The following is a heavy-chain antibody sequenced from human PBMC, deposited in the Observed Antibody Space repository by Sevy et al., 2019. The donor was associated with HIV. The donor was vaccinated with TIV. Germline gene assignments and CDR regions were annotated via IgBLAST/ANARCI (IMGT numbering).Heavy chain of an antibody. D-gene: IGHD2-8*02. V-gene: IGHV3-30*02. Sequence: GGSLRLSCAASGFTFSSYGMHWVRQAPGKGLEWVAFIRYDGSNKYYADSVKGRFTISRDNSKNTLYLQMNSLRPEDTAVYYCAKDRKVLLVVYAIPFDVFDIWGQGTMVTVSS. CDR3: AKDRKVLLVVYAIPFDVFDI. CDR1: GFTFSSYG. CDR2: IRYDGSNK. J-gene: IGHJ3*02.